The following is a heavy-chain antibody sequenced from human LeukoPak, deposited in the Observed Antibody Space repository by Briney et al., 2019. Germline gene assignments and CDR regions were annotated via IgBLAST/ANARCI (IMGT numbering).Heavy chain of an antibody. CDR3: ARGMFFPQVYSSSWYVPGRFNWFDP. CDR2: IKRKTNGGPT. CDR1: GFTLSNAW. D-gene: IGHD6-13*01. V-gene: IGHV3-15*01. J-gene: IGHJ5*02. Sequence: GGSLRLSCAASGFTLSNAWMNWVRQAPGKGREWVGLIKRKTNGGPTDSAAPVKGRFTISRENAKNSLYLQMNSLRAGDTAVYYCARGMFFPQVYSSSWYVPGRFNWFDPWGQGTLVTVSS.